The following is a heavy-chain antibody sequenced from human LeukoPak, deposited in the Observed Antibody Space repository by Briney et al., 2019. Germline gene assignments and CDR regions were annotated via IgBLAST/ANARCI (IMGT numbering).Heavy chain of an antibody. CDR3: AREREYSSSWYDYYYYGMDV. CDR2: ISAYNGNT. Sequence: ASVKVSCKASGYTSTSYGISWVRQAPGQGLEWMGWISAYNGNTNYAQKLQGRVTMTTDTSTSTAYMELRSLRSDDTAVYYCAREREYSSSWYDYYYYGMDVWGQGTTVTVSS. J-gene: IGHJ6*02. CDR1: GYTSTSYG. D-gene: IGHD6-13*01. V-gene: IGHV1-18*01.